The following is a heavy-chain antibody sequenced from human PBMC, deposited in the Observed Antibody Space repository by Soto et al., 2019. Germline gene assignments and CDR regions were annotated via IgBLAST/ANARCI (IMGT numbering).Heavy chain of an antibody. D-gene: IGHD2-2*01. CDR1: GDTFSTYT. Sequence: QVQLVQSGAEVKKPGSSVKVSCKASGDTFSTYTITWMRQAPGQGLEWMGGIIPRSATSNYAQKFQGRVTSTADKSTNTAYIELSRLRSEDSAVYYCAREGLVLVPATVNSDYYYFAMAVWGQGTTVTVSS. J-gene: IGHJ6*02. CDR2: IIPRSATS. V-gene: IGHV1-69*14. CDR3: AREGLVLVPATVNSDYYYFAMAV.